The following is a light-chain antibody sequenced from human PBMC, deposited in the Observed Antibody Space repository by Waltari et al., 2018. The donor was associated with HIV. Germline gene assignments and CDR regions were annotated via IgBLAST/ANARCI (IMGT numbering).Light chain of an antibody. CDR3: CSYTSSSTYV. CDR2: DVS. V-gene: IGLV2-14*01. J-gene: IGLJ1*01. Sequence: QSALAQPASVSGSPGQSIAISCTGTSSDVGGYNYVSWYQQYPGKAPKLVIYDVSKRPSGVSDRFSGSKSDNTASLTISGLQAEDEADYYCCSYTSSSTYVFGTGTKVTVL. CDR1: SSDVGGYNY.